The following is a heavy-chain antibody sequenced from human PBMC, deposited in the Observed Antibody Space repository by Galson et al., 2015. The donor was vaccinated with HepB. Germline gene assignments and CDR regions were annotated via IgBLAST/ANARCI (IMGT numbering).Heavy chain of an antibody. D-gene: IGHD3-9*01. V-gene: IGHV1-3*01. J-gene: IGHJ3*01. CDR2: INVGNGNT. Sequence: QSGAEVKKPGESLKISCKASGYTFPRHAIHWVRQAPGQRLEWMGWINVGNGNTKHAQKFHDKFTITRDISASTAYMELRSLRSEDTAVYYCAREAATGHPFDTYDFWGQGTRVTVSS. CDR3: AREAATGHPFDTYDF. CDR1: GYTFPRHA.